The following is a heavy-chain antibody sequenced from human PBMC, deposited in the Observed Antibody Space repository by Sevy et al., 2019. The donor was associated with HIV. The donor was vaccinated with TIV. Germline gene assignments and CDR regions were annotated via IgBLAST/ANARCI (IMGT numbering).Heavy chain of an antibody. CDR3: ARDWNGLGYVDY. CDR1: GFTVNSNY. CDR2: IYSGGTT. Sequence: GGSLRLSCAASGFTVNSNYMTWVRQAPGKGLEWVSVIYSGGTTDYADSVKGRFTISRDNSKNTLYLQMNGLRADDTAVYYCARDWNGLGYVDYWGQGTLVTVSS. J-gene: IGHJ4*02. D-gene: IGHD1-1*01. V-gene: IGHV3-53*01.